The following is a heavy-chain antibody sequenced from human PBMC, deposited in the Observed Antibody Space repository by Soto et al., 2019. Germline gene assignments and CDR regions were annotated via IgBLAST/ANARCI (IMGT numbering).Heavy chain of an antibody. D-gene: IGHD5-12*01. Sequence: SQTLSLTCAISEDSVSSNTASWNWIRQSPSRGLEWLGRTYFRSKWYNDYAVSVKSRIIINPDTSNNQFSLQLNSVTPEDTAVYFCAKGDNLGPKTGYAFDPWGQGIMVTVS. J-gene: IGHJ5*02. CDR2: TYFRSKWYN. CDR1: EDSVSSNTAS. CDR3: AKGDNLGPKTGYAFDP. V-gene: IGHV6-1*01.